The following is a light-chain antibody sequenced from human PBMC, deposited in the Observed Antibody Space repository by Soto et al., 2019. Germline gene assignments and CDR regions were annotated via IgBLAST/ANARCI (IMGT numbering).Light chain of an antibody. Sequence: QSVLTQPASVSGSPGQSITISCSGTSSDVGAFNYVSWYQHHPGKAPKLLIYEVTNRPSGVSNRFSGSKSGNTASLTISGLHAEDEADYYCSSYTSLSTLVFGTGTKGTVL. V-gene: IGLV2-14*01. CDR2: EVT. J-gene: IGLJ1*01. CDR1: SSDVGAFNY. CDR3: SSYTSLSTLV.